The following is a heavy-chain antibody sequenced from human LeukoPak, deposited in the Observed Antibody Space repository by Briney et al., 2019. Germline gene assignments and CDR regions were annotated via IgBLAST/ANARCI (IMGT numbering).Heavy chain of an antibody. J-gene: IGHJ4*02. Sequence: GGSLRLSCAATGFTFSSYAMSWVRRAPGKGLEWVSAISGSGTSTYYADSVKGRFSISRDNSKDTLFLQVNSLRAEDTAVYYCARRTTIARYYFDYWGQGTLVSVSS. D-gene: IGHD4-11*01. CDR1: GFTFSSYA. CDR3: ARRTTIARYYFDY. V-gene: IGHV3-23*01. CDR2: ISGSGTST.